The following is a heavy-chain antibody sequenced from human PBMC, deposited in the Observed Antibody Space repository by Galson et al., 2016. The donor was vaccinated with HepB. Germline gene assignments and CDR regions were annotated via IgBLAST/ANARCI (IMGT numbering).Heavy chain of an antibody. D-gene: IGHD3-16*01. Sequence: SLRLACAASGFSFSNSGMSWVRQAPGRGLEWVSGIPRSGDATHYADFVKGRFTISRDNSKNTLYLSMNNLTAGDTAIYYCGKHGGFDYWGQGALVTVSS. CDR2: IPRSGDAT. J-gene: IGHJ4*02. CDR1: GFSFSNSG. V-gene: IGHV3-23*01. CDR3: GKHGGFDY.